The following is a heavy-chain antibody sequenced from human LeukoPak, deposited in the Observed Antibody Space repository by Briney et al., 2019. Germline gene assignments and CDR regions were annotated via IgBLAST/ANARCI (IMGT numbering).Heavy chain of an antibody. D-gene: IGHD3-10*01. CDR2: IIPIFGTA. V-gene: IGHV1-69*05. CDR3: ARQFYGSGSFSEYFQH. J-gene: IGHJ1*01. Sequence: SVKVSCKASGGAFSSYAISWVRQAPGQGLEWMGRIIPIFGTANYAQKFQGRVTITTDESTSTAYMELSSLRSEDTAVYYCARQFYGSGSFSEYFQHWGQGTLVTVSS. CDR1: GGAFSSYA.